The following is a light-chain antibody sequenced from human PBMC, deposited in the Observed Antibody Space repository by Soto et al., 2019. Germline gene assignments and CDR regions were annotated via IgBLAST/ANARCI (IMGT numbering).Light chain of an antibody. CDR1: QSISSW. V-gene: IGKV1-5*03. CDR3: HQYHSYSRT. J-gene: IGKJ1*01. CDR2: TAS. Sequence: DIQMTQSPSTLSASVGDRVTITCRASQSISSWLAWYQQKPGKAPKLLIYTASTLESGVPSRFSGSGSGTEFTLTISSLQPDDFATYYCHQYHSYSRTFGQGTKVELK.